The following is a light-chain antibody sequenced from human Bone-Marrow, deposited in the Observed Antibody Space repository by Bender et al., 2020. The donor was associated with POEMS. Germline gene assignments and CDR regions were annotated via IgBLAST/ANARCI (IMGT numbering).Light chain of an antibody. CDR1: SLPKKY. Sequence: SYELTQPPSVSVSPGQTARITCSGDSLPKKYPYWYQQKSGQAPVLVIYEDTKRPSGIPERFSASTSGTMATLTISGAQVEDEADYYCYSTDSSGNHRVFGGGTKLTVL. V-gene: IGLV3-10*01. CDR3: YSTDSSGNHRV. J-gene: IGLJ3*02. CDR2: EDT.